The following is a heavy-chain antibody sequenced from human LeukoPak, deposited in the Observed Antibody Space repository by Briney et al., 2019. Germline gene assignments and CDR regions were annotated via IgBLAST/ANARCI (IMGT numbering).Heavy chain of an antibody. Sequence: SETLSPTCSVSGDSISSYFWAWIRQPPGKGLEWIGYVCYNGTTNYNPSLRNRVAISIDTSKNQFSLKLNSATAADTAVYYCATSGGFNSPRHYWGQGTLVTVSS. CDR2: VCYNGTT. D-gene: IGHD3-16*01. V-gene: IGHV4-59*01. CDR1: GDSISSYF. CDR3: ATSGGFNSPRHY. J-gene: IGHJ4*02.